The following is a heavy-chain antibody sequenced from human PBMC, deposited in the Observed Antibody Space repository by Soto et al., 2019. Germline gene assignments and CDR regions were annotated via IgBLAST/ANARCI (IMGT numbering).Heavy chain of an antibody. CDR2: IFYSVNS. CDR3: ARLFAYYDKEPGAFDI. Sequence: SETLSLTCSVSGDSIRSDDYYCRWIRQPPGKGLEWLGYIFYSVNSYYNPSLKSRLMMSVDTSKNQFSLELTSVTAADTAVYYCARLFAYYDKEPGAFDIWGQGTMVTVS. CDR1: GDSIRSDDYY. V-gene: IGHV4-30-4*01. D-gene: IGHD3-16*01. J-gene: IGHJ3*02.